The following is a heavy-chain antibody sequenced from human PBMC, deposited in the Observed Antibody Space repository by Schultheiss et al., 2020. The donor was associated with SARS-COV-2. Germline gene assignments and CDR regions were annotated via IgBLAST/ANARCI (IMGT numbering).Heavy chain of an antibody. D-gene: IGHD4-17*01. Sequence: SQTLSLTCTVSGGSISSYYWSWIRQPPGKGLEWIGYIYYSGSTNYNPSLKSRVTISVDTSKNQFSLKLSSVTAADTAVYYCARGVGYGDYLLDYWGQGTLVTVSS. J-gene: IGHJ4*02. V-gene: IGHV4-59*01. CDR3: ARGVGYGDYLLDY. CDR2: IYYSGST. CDR1: GGSISSYY.